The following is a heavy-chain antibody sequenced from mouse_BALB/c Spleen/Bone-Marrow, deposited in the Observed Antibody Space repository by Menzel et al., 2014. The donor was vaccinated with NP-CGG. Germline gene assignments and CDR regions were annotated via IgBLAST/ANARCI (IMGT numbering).Heavy chain of an antibody. CDR3: AAYYYGTYGFAY. CDR2: IDPANCNT. CDR1: GFNIKDTY. D-gene: IGHD1-1*01. J-gene: IGHJ3*01. Sequence: EVKLVESGAELVKPGASVKLSCTASGFNIKDTYMHWVKRRPEQGLEWIGRIDPANCNTKYDPKFQGKATITADTSSNTAYLQLSSLTSEDTAVYYCAAYYYGTYGFAYWGQGTLVTVSA. V-gene: IGHV14-3*02.